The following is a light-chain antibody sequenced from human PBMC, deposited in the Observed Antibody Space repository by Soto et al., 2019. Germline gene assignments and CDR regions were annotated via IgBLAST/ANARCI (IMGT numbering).Light chain of an antibody. J-gene: IGLJ1*01. CDR3: SSYTSSSTHYV. CDR1: SSDVGGYNY. V-gene: IGLV2-14*01. Sequence: QSALTQPASVSGSPGQSITISCTGTSSDVGGYNYVSWYQQHPGKAPKLMIYEVSNRPSGVSNRFSGSKSGNTASLTISGLQAEDEVDYYCSSYTSSSTHYVFGPGTKVTVL. CDR2: EVS.